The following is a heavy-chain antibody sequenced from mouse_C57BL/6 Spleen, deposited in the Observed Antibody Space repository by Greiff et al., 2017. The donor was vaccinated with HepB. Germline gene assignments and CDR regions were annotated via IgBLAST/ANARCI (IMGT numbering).Heavy chain of an antibody. J-gene: IGHJ2*01. D-gene: IGHD1-1*01. CDR3: ATTVVNYFDY. V-gene: IGHV1-82*01. CDR2: IYPGDGDT. CDR1: GYAFSSSW. Sequence: VQRVESGPELVKPGASVKISCKASGYAFSSSWMNWVKQRPGKGLEWIGRIYPGDGDTNYNGKFKGKATLTADKSSSTAYMQLSSLTSEDSAVYFCATTVVNYFDYWGQGTTLTVSS.